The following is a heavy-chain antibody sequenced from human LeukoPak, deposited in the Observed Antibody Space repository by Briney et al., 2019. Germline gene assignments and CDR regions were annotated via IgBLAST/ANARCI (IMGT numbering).Heavy chain of an antibody. CDR1: GYTFTSNY. D-gene: IGHD3-9*01. J-gene: IGHJ3*02. CDR3: AREGLEYYDILTGYDAFDI. V-gene: IGHV1-46*01. Sequence: ASVKVSCKAFGYTFTSNYMHWVRQAPGQGPEWMGVISPSGGSTTYAQKFQGRVTLTRDMSTSTDYLELSSLRSEDTAVYYCAREGLEYYDILTGYDAFDIWGQGTMVTVSS. CDR2: ISPSGGST.